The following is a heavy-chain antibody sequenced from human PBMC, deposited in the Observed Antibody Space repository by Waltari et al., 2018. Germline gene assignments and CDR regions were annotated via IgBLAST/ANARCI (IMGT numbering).Heavy chain of an antibody. J-gene: IGHJ4*02. D-gene: IGHD1-7*01. Sequence: QVHLQQWGAGLLKPSETLSLTCAVYGASFSGYYWNWIRQSPGKGLECIGEMNHSGSTSYNPSLKSRVTISVDTSKNHFSLKLSSVTAADTAVYYCGRRTTFSQGIDYWGQGTLVTVS. CDR2: MNHSGST. V-gene: IGHV4-34*02. CDR1: GASFSGYY. CDR3: GRRTTFSQGIDY.